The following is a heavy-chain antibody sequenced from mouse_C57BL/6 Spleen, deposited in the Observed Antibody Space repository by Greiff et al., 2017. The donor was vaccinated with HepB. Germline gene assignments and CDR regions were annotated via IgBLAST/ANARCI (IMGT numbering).Heavy chain of an antibody. CDR3: AREGTAQSYFDH. CDR2: IYTRSGNT. J-gene: IGHJ2*03. Sequence: VQPQQSGAELARPGASVKLSCKASGYTFTSYGISWVKQRTGQGLEWIGEIYTRSGNTYYKEKLKGKATLTTDKASRTVYMELRSLTSADSSVYVCAREGTAQSYFDHWGQGASLTVSS. V-gene: IGHV1-81*01. D-gene: IGHD3-2*02. CDR1: GYTFTSYG.